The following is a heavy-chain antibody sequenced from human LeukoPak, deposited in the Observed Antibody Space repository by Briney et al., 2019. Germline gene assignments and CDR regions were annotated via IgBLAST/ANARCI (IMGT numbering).Heavy chain of an antibody. CDR3: AREGFCSSTSCYAPWIDY. Sequence: ASVKVSCKASGYTFTSYGISWVRQAPGQGLEWMGWISAYNGNTNYAQKLQGRVTMTTDTSTSTAYMELRSLRSDDTAVYYCAREGFCSSTSCYAPWIDYRGQGTLVTVSS. V-gene: IGHV1-18*01. J-gene: IGHJ4*02. CDR2: ISAYNGNT. CDR1: GYTFTSYG. D-gene: IGHD2-2*01.